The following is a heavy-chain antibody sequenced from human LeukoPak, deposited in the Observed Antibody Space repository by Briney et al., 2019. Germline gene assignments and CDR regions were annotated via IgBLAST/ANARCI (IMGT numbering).Heavy chain of an antibody. CDR3: ARGRGMVRGSFDY. CDR2: INHSGST. J-gene: IGHJ4*02. V-gene: IGHV4-34*01. D-gene: IGHD3-10*01. CDR1: GGSFSGYY. Sequence: PSETPSLTCAVYGGSFSGYYWSWIRQPPGKGLEWIGEINHSGSTNYNPSLKSRVTISVDTSKNQFSLKLSSVTAADTAVYYCARGRGMVRGSFDYWGQGTLVTVSS.